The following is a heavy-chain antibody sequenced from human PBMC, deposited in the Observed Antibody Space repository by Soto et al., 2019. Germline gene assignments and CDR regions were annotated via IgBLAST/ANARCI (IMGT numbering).Heavy chain of an antibody. CDR2: IYYSGST. D-gene: IGHD2-15*01. CDR1: GGSISSGGYY. J-gene: IGHJ5*02. CDR3: ARGFGGSSDNWFDP. V-gene: IGHV4-31*03. Sequence: PSETLSLTCTVSGGSISSGGYYWSWIRQHPGKGLEWIGYIYYSGSTYYNPSLKSRVTISVDTSKNQFSLKLSSVTAADTAVYYCARGFGGSSDNWFDPWGQGTLVTVSS.